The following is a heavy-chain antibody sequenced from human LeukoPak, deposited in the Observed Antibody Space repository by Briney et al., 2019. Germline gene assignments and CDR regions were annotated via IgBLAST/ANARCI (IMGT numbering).Heavy chain of an antibody. CDR3: ARDILEHPFDY. CDR1: GAPITSYY. CDR2: IYTSGRT. D-gene: IGHD1/OR15-1a*01. Sequence: SETLSLTCTVSGAPITSYYWSWIRQPAGKGLEWIGRIYTSGRTDYSPSLKSRVTMSVDTSKNQFSLKLSSVTAADTAVYYCARDILEHPFDYWGQGTLVTVSS. V-gene: IGHV4-4*07. J-gene: IGHJ4*02.